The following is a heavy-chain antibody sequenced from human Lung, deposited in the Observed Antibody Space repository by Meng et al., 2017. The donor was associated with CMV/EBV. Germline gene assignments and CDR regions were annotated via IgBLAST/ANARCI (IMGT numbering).Heavy chain of an antibody. Sequence: SXXVSXKASGGTSSRYAVHWVQQAPGQGLEWMGRIIPILGTANYAQSFQDRVTITTDESTSTAYMELSSLRSEDTAVYYCAREPDYSSGSDVFDIWGQGTXVTVSS. V-gene: IGHV1-69*05. D-gene: IGHD6-19*01. J-gene: IGHJ3*02. CDR3: AREPDYSSGSDVFDI. CDR2: IIPILGTA. CDR1: GGTSSRYA.